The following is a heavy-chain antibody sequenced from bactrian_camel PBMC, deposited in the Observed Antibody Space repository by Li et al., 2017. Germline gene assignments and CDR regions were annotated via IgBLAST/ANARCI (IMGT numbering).Heavy chain of an antibody. CDR3: ALKGRSWQCSGLWALRDVADSAY. D-gene: IGHD2*01. CDR2: IDRDGRA. V-gene: IGHV3S53*01. J-gene: IGHJ4*01. CDR1: GYTSTTSC. Sequence: HVQLVESGGGSVQAGESRRLSCVTSGYTSTTSCVAWVRQAPGKQREGVVSIDRDGRATYADSVKGRFTISKDKSKNTLHLSMNSLKAEDTGIYYCALKGRSWQCSGLWALRDVADSAYRGQGTQVTVS.